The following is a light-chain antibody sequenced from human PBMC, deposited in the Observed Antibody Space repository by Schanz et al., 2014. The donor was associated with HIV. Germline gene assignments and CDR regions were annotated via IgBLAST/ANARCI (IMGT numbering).Light chain of an antibody. CDR3: QQYGSSPPT. CDR1: QSVSDNY. CDR2: DAS. V-gene: IGKV3-20*01. Sequence: PGERATLSCRASQSVSDNYLAWYQQRPGQAPRLLIYDASSRATGIPDRFSGSGSGTDFTLTISRLEPEDFAVYYCQQYGSSPPTFGQGTTVEIK. J-gene: IGKJ1*01.